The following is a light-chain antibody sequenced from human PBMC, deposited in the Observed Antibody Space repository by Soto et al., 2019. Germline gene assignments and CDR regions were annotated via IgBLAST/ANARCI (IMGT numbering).Light chain of an antibody. Sequence: QSVLTQPPSASGSPGQSVTISCTGTISDVAGYSSVSWYQHHPGKAPKLMIYDVTKRPSGVPDRFSGSKSGNTASLTVSGLQAEDEADYYCCSYAGSNSLIFGGGTKLTVL. J-gene: IGLJ2*01. CDR1: ISDVAGYSS. V-gene: IGLV2-8*01. CDR2: DVT. CDR3: CSYAGSNSLI.